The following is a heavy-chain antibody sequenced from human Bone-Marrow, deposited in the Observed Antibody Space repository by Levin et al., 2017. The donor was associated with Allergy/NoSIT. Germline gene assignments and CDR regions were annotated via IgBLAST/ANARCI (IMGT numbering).Heavy chain of an antibody. Sequence: SQTLSLPCIVSGGSISSSYYWGWIRQPPGKGLEWIGSISSTGITYYNPSLKSRITISVDTSKIHFSLKLSSVTAADTAVYYCAKGITTVTTANPFDNWGQGTLVTVSS. V-gene: IGHV4-39*02. CDR2: ISSTGIT. CDR1: GGSISSSYY. J-gene: IGHJ4*02. CDR3: AKGITTVTTANPFDN. D-gene: IGHD4-17*01.